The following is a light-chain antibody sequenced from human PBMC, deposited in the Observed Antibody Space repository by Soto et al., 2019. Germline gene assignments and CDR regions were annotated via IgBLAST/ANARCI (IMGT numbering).Light chain of an antibody. CDR1: SSNIGSTYD. CDR2: GNT. V-gene: IGLV1-40*01. Sequence: QSVLTQPPSVSGAPGQRVTISCTGGSSNIGSTYDVQWYQQLPGTAPKLLIHGNTDRPSGVPDRFSGSKSGTSASLAITGLQADDEADYYCQSYDDSLSVHYVFGTGTKVTV. J-gene: IGLJ1*01. CDR3: QSYDDSLSVHYV.